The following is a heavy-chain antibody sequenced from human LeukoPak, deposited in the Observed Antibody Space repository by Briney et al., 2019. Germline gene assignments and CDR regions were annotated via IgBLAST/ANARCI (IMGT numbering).Heavy chain of an antibody. CDR1: GGTFSSYA. D-gene: IGHD1-26*01. Sequence: SVKVSCKASGGTFSSYAISWVRQAPGQGLEWMGGIIPIFGTANYTQKFQGRVTMTEDTSTDTAYMELSSLRSEDTAVYYCAVIQVGATTETDYWGQGTLVTVSS. J-gene: IGHJ4*02. CDR2: IIPIFGTA. V-gene: IGHV1-69*06. CDR3: AVIQVGATTETDY.